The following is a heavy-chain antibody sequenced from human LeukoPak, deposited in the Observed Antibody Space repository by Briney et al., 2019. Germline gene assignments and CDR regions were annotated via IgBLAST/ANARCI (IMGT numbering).Heavy chain of an antibody. V-gene: IGHV3-23*01. J-gene: IGHJ4*02. CDR1: GFTFSSYG. CDR2: ISGSGVST. D-gene: IGHD3-22*01. Sequence: GGSLRLSCAASGFTFSSYGMHWVRQAPGKGLEWVSVISGSGVSTYYADSVKGRFTISRDNSKNTLYLHMNSLRAEDTAVYYCAKGYYYDNSGESYFDYWGQGTLVTVSS. CDR3: AKGYYYDNSGESYFDY.